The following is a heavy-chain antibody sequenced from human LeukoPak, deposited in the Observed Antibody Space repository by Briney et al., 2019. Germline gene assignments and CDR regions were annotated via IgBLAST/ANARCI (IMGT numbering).Heavy chain of an antibody. D-gene: IGHD3-10*01. Sequence: KSGGSLRLSCAASGFTFDDYGMSWFRQAPGKGLEWVGFIGSKTYGGTTEYAASVKGRFTISRDDSKGIAYLQMNSLKTEDTAVYYCTRDDYGSGSCQHPQIDYWGQGTLVTVSS. J-gene: IGHJ4*02. V-gene: IGHV3-49*05. CDR1: GFTFDDYG. CDR2: IGSKTYGGTT. CDR3: TRDDYGSGSCQHPQIDY.